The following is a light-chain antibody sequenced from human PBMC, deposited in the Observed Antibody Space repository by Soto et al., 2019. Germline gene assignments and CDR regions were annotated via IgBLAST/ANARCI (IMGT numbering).Light chain of an antibody. CDR2: GAS. CDR1: QSVSGN. V-gene: IGKV3-15*01. CDR3: QQYNNWPRT. Sequence: EIVLTQSPATLSSFPGDRVTLSCRASQSVSGNLAWYQQKPGQAPRLLIYGASTRATGIPARFSGSGSGTEFTLTISSLQSEDFAVYYCQQYNNWPRTFGQGTKVDIK. J-gene: IGKJ1*01.